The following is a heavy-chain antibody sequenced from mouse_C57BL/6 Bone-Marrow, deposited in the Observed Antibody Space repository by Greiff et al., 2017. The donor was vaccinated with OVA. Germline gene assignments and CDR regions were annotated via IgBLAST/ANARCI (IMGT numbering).Heavy chain of an antibody. CDR3: ARGRLLAWFAY. CDR1: GYTFTSYW. CDR2: IYPSDSET. Sequence: QVQLKQPGAELVRPGSSVKLSCKASGYTFTSYWMDWVKQRPGQGIEWIGNIYPSDSETHYNQKFKDKATLTVDKSSSTAYMQLSSLTSEDSAVYYCARGRLLAWFAYWGQGTLVTVSA. J-gene: IGHJ3*01. V-gene: IGHV1-61*01. D-gene: IGHD2-3*01.